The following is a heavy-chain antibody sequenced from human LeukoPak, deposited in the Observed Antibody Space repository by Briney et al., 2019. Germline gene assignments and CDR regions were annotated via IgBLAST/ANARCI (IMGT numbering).Heavy chain of an antibody. CDR1: GYTFTSYY. D-gene: IGHD3-10*01. Sequence: ASVKVSCKASGYTFTSYYMHWVRQAPGQGLEWMGIINPSGGSTSYAQKFQGRVTMTRDTSTSTVYMELSSLRSEDTAVYYCARGWDTMVRGVIIPPGLDYWGQGTLVTVSS. CDR2: INPSGGST. V-gene: IGHV1-46*01. J-gene: IGHJ4*02. CDR3: ARGWDTMVRGVIIPPGLDY.